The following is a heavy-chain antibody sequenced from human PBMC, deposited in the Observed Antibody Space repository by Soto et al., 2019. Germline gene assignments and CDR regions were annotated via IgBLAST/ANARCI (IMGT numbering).Heavy chain of an antibody. CDR3: ARDDAYYFDTTTAYFFYY. CDR1: GGSTNSGDYY. D-gene: IGHD3-22*01. CDR2: ISYSGST. V-gene: IGHV4-30-4*01. J-gene: IGHJ4*02. Sequence: SETPSLTCTVSGGSTNSGDYYWSWIRQTPGKGLEWIGYISYSGSTHYNPSLKSRVTISLDTSKNHFSLTLRSVTAADTAVYYCARDDAYYFDTTTAYFFYYWGQGTLVTVSS.